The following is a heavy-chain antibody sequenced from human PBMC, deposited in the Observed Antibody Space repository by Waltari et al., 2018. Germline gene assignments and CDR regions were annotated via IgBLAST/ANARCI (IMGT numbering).Heavy chain of an antibody. Sequence: QVQLQESGPGLVKPSETLSLTCAVSGYSISSGYYWGWIRQPPGKGLEWIGSIYHSGSTYYNPSLKSRVTISVDTSKNQFSLKLSSVTAADTAVYYCARRGKVDWNYYFDYWGQGTLVTVSS. CDR1: GYSISSGYY. CDR3: ARRGKVDWNYYFDY. J-gene: IGHJ4*02. D-gene: IGHD1-7*01. CDR2: IYHSGST. V-gene: IGHV4-38-2*01.